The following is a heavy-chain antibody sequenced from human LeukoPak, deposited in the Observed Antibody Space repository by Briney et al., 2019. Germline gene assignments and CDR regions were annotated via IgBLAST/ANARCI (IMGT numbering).Heavy chain of an antibody. CDR1: GYTFTDYS. D-gene: IGHD6-13*01. Sequence: ASVKASCKASGYTFTDYSMHWVRQAPGQGLEWMGWINPNSGDTDYAQKFQGRVTMTRDTSISTAYLEVSRLTSDDTAVYFCVRDAIAAAGAGAWGQGTLVTVSS. CDR2: INPNSGDT. V-gene: IGHV1-2*02. J-gene: IGHJ4*02. CDR3: VRDAIAAAGAGA.